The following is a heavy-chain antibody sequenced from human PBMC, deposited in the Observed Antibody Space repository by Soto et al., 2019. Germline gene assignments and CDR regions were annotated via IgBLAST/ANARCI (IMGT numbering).Heavy chain of an antibody. D-gene: IGHD3-3*01. CDR2: ISSSSSYI. CDR1: GFTFSSYS. J-gene: IGHJ6*02. V-gene: IGHV3-21*01. Sequence: GGSLRLSCAASGFTFSSYSMNWVRQAPGKGLEWVSSISSSSSYIYYADSVKGRFTISRDNAKNSLYLQMNSLRAEDTAVYYCARDFPLGSRGYYDFWSGPYYYYGMDVWGQGTTVTVSS. CDR3: ARDFPLGSRGYYDFWSGPYYYYGMDV.